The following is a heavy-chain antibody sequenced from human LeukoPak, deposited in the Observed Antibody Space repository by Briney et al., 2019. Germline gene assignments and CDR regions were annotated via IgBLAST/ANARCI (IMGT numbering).Heavy chain of an antibody. CDR3: ARSPGGYYDYVWGSYRPLDI. CDR2: MNPNSGNT. V-gene: IGHV1-8*01. CDR1: GYTFTSYD. J-gene: IGHJ3*02. D-gene: IGHD3-16*02. Sequence: GASVKVSCKASGYTFTSYDIHWVRQATGQGLEWMGWMNPNSGNTGYAQKFQGRVTMTRNTSISTAYMELSSLRSEDTAVYYCARSPGGYYDYVWGSYRPLDIWGQGTMVTVSS.